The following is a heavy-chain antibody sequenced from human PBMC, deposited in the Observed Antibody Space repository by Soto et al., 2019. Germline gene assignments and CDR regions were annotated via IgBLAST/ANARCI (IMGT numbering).Heavy chain of an antibody. J-gene: IGHJ4*02. CDR2: ISYDGSNK. Sequence: GGSLRLSCAASGFTFSSYGMHWVHQAPGKGLEWVAVISYDGSNKYYADSVKGRFTISRDNSKITLYLQMNSLRAEDTAVYYCAKDIGIAARPYYFDYWGQGTLVTVSS. V-gene: IGHV3-30*18. CDR3: AKDIGIAARPYYFDY. D-gene: IGHD6-6*01. CDR1: GFTFSSYG.